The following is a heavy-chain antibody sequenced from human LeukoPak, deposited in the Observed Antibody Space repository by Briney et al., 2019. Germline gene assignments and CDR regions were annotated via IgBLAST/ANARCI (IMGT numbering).Heavy chain of an antibody. Sequence: SGGSLRLSCAASGFTVSSNYMSWVRQAPGKGLEWVSVIYSGGSTYYADSVKGRFTISRDNSKNTLYLQMNSLRAEDTPVYYCARGQRTSWGAFDIWGQGTMVTVSS. CDR2: IYSGGST. CDR1: GFTVSSNY. CDR3: ARGQRTSWGAFDI. D-gene: IGHD3/OR15-3a*01. V-gene: IGHV3-53*01. J-gene: IGHJ3*02.